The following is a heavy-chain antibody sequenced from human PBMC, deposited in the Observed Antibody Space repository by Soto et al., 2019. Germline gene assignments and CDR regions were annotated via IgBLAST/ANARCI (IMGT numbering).Heavy chain of an antibody. CDR1: GYTFTSYY. Sequence: ASVKVSCKASGYTFTSYYMHWVRQAPGQGLEWMGIINPSGGSTSYAQKFQGRVTMTRDTSTSTVYMELSSLRSEDTAVYYCARVPGPYYDFWSGPGGWFDPWGKG. J-gene: IGHJ5*02. CDR3: ARVPGPYYDFWSGPGGWFDP. V-gene: IGHV1-46*01. D-gene: IGHD3-3*01. CDR2: INPSGGST.